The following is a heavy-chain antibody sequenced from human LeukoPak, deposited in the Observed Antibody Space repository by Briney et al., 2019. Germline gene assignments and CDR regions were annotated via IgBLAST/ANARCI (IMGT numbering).Heavy chain of an antibody. Sequence: SETLSLTCTVSGGSISSGGYYWSWIRQHPGQGLEWIGYIYYSGSTYYNPSLKSRVTISVDTSKNQFSLKLSSVTAADTAVYYCARDTQRYGGSYAIDYWGQGTLVTVSS. D-gene: IGHD3-16*01. V-gene: IGHV4-31*03. CDR1: GGSISSGGYY. CDR2: IYYSGST. CDR3: ARDTQRYGGSYAIDY. J-gene: IGHJ4*02.